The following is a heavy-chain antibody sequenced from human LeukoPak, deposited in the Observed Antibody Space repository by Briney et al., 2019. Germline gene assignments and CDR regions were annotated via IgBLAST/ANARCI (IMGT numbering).Heavy chain of an antibody. CDR3: ARDKTYRGPYYYYGMDV. V-gene: IGHV3-30*02. D-gene: IGHD6-25*01. Sequence: GGSLRLSCAASGCTFSSYGMHWVRQAPGKGLEWVAFIRYDGSNKYYADSVKGRFTISRDNSKNTLYLQMNSLRAEDTAVYYCARDKTYRGPYYYYGMDVWGQGTTVTVSS. J-gene: IGHJ6*02. CDR1: GCTFSSYG. CDR2: IRYDGSNK.